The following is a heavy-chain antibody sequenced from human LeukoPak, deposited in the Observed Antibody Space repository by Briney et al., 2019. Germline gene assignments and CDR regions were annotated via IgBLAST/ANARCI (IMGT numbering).Heavy chain of an antibody. Sequence: SVKVSCKASGGTFSSYAISWVRQAPGQGLEWMGRIIPIFGTANYAQKFQGRVTITTDESTSTAYMELSSLRSEDTAVYYCARGCSSTSCYTGPWFDPWGQGTLVTVSS. J-gene: IGHJ5*02. CDR1: GGTFSSYA. CDR2: IIPIFGTA. V-gene: IGHV1-69*05. CDR3: ARGCSSTSCYTGPWFDP. D-gene: IGHD2-2*02.